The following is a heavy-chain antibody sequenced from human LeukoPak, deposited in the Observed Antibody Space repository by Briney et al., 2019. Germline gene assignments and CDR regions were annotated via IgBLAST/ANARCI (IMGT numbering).Heavy chain of an antibody. CDR2: INHSGST. CDR3: ARKGRQYQLPPYYYYGMDV. J-gene: IGHJ6*04. D-gene: IGHD2-2*01. V-gene: IGHV4-34*01. CDR1: GGSFSGYY. Sequence: SETLSLTCAVYGGSFSGYYWSWIRQPPGKGLEWIGEINHSGSTNYNPSLKSRVTISVDTSKNQFSLKLSSVTAADTAVYYCARKGRQYQLPPYYYYGMDVWGKGTTVTVSS.